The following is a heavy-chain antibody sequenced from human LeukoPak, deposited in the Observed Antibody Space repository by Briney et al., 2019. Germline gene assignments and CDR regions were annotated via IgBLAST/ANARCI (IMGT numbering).Heavy chain of an antibody. J-gene: IGHJ6*03. D-gene: IGHD3-16*02. Sequence: ASVKVSCKASGYTFTGYYMHWVRQAPGQGLEWMGWINPNSGGTNYAQKFQGRVTMTRDMSTSTVYMELSSMRSEDTAVYYCARDVAYDYVWGSYRYFLARYMDVWGKGTTVTVSS. V-gene: IGHV1-2*02. CDR3: ARDVAYDYVWGSYRYFLARYMDV. CDR1: GYTFTGYY. CDR2: INPNSGGT.